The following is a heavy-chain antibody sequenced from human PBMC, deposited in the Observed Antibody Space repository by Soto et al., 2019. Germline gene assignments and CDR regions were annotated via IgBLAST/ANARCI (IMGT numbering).Heavy chain of an antibody. V-gene: IGHV3-30*18. D-gene: IGHD6-19*01. Sequence: GGSLRLSCAASGFTFSSYGMHWVRQAPGKGLEWVAVISYDGSNKYYADSVKGRFTISRDNSKNTLYLQMNSLRAEDTAVYYCAKQPLIAVAELDYWGQGTLVTVAS. J-gene: IGHJ4*02. CDR3: AKQPLIAVAELDY. CDR1: GFTFSSYG. CDR2: ISYDGSNK.